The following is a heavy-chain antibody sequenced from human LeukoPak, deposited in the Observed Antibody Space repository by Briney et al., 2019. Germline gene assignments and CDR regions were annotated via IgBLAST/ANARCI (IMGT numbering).Heavy chain of an antibody. J-gene: IGHJ4*02. CDR1: GFTFSSYA. Sequence: TGRSLRLSCAASGFTFSSYAMHSVRQAPGKGLEWVAVISYDGSNKYYADSVKGRFTISRDNSKNTLYLQMNSLRAEDTAVCYCARGPVQGKLPVDYWGQGTLVTVSS. CDR2: ISYDGSNK. V-gene: IGHV3-30*01. CDR3: ARGPVQGKLPVDY. D-gene: IGHD1-26*01.